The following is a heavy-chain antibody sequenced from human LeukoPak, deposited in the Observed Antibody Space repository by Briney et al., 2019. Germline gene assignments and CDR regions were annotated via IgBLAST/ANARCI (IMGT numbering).Heavy chain of an antibody. CDR3: ARVLDP. J-gene: IGHJ4*02. CDR1: GSTFSSSS. CDR2: IGSSDSYI. Sequence: PGGSLRLSCAASGSTFSSSSMNWVRQAPGKGLEWVSSIGSSDSYIYYADSMKGRFTISRDNAKNSLYLQMNSLRAEDTAVYYCARVLDPGGQGTLVTVSS. V-gene: IGHV3-21*01. D-gene: IGHD2/OR15-2a*01.